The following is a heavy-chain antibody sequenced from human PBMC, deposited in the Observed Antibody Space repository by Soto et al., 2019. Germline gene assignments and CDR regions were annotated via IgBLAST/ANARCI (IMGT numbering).Heavy chain of an antibody. D-gene: IGHD6-13*01. J-gene: IGHJ6*02. CDR1: GGSISSYY. CDR3: AARRYSSSWWAYYYYYGMDV. Sequence: SETLSLTCTVSGGSISSYYWSWIRQPPGKGLEWIGEINHSGSTNYNPSLKSRVTISVDTSKNQFSLKLSSVTAADAAVYYCAARRYSSSWWAYYYYYGMDVWGQGTTVTVSS. V-gene: IGHV4-34*01. CDR2: INHSGST.